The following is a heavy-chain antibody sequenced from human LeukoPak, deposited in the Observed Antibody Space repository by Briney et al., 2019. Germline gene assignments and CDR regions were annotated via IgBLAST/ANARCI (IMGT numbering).Heavy chain of an antibody. CDR1: GFTFSSYS. D-gene: IGHD3-22*01. Sequence: GGSLRLSCAASGFTFSSYSMNWVRQAPGKGLEWVSYISSSSSTIYYADSVKGRFTISRDNAKNSLYLQMNSLRAKDTAVYYCARVLFDTYDSSGYYYNYWGQGTLVTVSS. CDR3: ARVLFDTYDSSGYYYNY. V-gene: IGHV3-48*01. J-gene: IGHJ4*02. CDR2: ISSSSSTI.